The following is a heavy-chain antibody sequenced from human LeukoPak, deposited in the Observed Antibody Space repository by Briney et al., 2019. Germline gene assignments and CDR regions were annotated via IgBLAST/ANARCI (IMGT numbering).Heavy chain of an antibody. J-gene: IGHJ4*02. D-gene: IGHD7-27*01. CDR2: ISYNGAST. CDR1: GFTFGDVV. Sequence: LPGGSLRLSCAASGFTFGDVVMSWVRQAPGKGLEWVSAISYNGASTDYADSVKGRFAISRDNSKNTLYLQLNSLRAEDTAVYYCARRTGGTKDYWGQGTQVTVSS. CDR3: ARRTGGTKDY. V-gene: IGHV3-23*01.